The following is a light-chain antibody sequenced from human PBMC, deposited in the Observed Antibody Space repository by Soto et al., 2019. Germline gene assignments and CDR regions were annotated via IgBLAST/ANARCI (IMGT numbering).Light chain of an antibody. CDR3: MQPLQTPWT. V-gene: IGKV2-28*01. CDR1: QSLLHSNGYNY. CDR2: LGS. Sequence: DLVMTQSPLSLPVTPGEPASISCRSSQSLLHSNGYNYLDWYLQKPGQSPQVLIYLGSNRASGVPDRFSGSGSGTEFTLKISRVEAEDVGVYYCMQPLQTPWTFGQGTKVEIK. J-gene: IGKJ1*01.